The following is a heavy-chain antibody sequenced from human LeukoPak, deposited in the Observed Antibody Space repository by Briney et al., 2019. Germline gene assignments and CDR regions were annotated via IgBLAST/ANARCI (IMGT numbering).Heavy chain of an antibody. Sequence: GGSLRLSCAASGFTFSSYEMNWVRQAPGKGLEWVSYISSSGSTIYYADSVKGRFIISRDNAKNSLYLQMNSLRAEDTAVHYCARTHDYVDYWGQGTLVTVSS. CDR1: GFTFSSYE. CDR2: ISSSGSTI. CDR3: ARTHDYVDY. V-gene: IGHV3-48*03. J-gene: IGHJ4*02.